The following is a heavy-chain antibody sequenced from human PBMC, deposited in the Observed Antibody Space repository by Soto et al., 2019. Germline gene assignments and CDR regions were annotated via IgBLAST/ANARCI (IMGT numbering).Heavy chain of an antibody. J-gene: IGHJ3*01. D-gene: IGHD2-8*02. Sequence: QVQLVQSGAEVRKPGASVNISCRASGFSFSDNLINWVRQAPGQRLEWMGWINPDNGNTRYSQTIQGRVTISRHSSASIAYVEWSDLTPEDTAVYYCSRDILSVGPRAKDAFDVWGQGPMVTVSS. CDR3: SRDILSVGPRAKDAFDV. V-gene: IGHV1-3*01. CDR2: INPDNGNT. CDR1: GFSFSDNL.